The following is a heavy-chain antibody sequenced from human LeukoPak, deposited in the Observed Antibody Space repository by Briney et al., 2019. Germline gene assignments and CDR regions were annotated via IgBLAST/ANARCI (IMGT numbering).Heavy chain of an antibody. Sequence: PGGSLRLSCAASGFTFSSSWMSWVRQAPGKGLEWVANINQDGTEKYSVDSVKGRFTISRDKAKNSLYLQMNSLRAEDTAVYYCARGGKDKYCSSMTCPFFDYWGQGTLVTVSS. V-gene: IGHV3-7*01. CDR1: GFTFSSSW. J-gene: IGHJ4*02. CDR2: INQDGTEK. D-gene: IGHD2-2*01. CDR3: ARGGKDKYCSSMTCPFFDY.